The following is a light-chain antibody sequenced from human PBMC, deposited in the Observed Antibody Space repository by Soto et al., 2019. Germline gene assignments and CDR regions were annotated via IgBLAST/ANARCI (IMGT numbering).Light chain of an antibody. CDR3: QQYGTSEII. Sequence: EVVLTQSPGTLSLSPGERATLSCRASQTLSNSFIAWYQQKPGQAPRLLIYDTSSRATGVPDRYSASGSGTDFTLTISRLEPEDFAVFLCQQYGTSEIIFGKGTRLEIK. CDR1: QTLSNSF. J-gene: IGKJ5*01. CDR2: DTS. V-gene: IGKV3-20*01.